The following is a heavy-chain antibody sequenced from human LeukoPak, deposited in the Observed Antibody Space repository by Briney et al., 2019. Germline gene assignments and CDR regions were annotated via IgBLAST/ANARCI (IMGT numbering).Heavy chain of an antibody. D-gene: IGHD1-26*01. CDR3: ARDGISGSYYAEYFQY. Sequence: SETLSLTCTVSGGSISSYYWSWIRQPPGKGLEWIGYIYYTGSTNYNPSLKSRVTISVDTSKNQFSLKLSSVSAADTAVYYCARDGISGSYYAEYFQYWGQGTLVTVSS. V-gene: IGHV4-59*01. CDR2: IYYTGST. J-gene: IGHJ1*01. CDR1: GGSISSYY.